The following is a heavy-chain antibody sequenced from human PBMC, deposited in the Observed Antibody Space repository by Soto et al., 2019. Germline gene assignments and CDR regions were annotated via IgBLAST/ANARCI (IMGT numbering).Heavy chain of an antibody. CDR3: SRENTPYSSDYYFSFDY. CDR1: GFTFGDYA. D-gene: IGHD3-22*01. V-gene: IGHV3-49*03. CDR2: ITSKAYGGTT. J-gene: IGHJ4*02. Sequence: PGGSLRLSCTASGFTFGDYAMSWFRQAPGKGLEWVAFITSKAYGGTTEYAASVKGRFIISRDDSKSIAYLQMNSLKTEDTAVYYCSRENTPYSSDYYFSFDYWGQGALFTSPQ.